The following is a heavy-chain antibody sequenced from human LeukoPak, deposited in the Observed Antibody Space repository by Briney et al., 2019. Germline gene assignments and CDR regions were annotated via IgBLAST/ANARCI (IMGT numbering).Heavy chain of an antibody. CDR1: GYTFTSNA. CDR3: ARIFSDSSGWYGLDY. Sequence: GASVKVSCKASGYTFTSNAIHWVRQAPGQGLEWMGWINTNAGNPTYAQGFTGRFAFSLDTSVSTAYLQISSLKAEDTAVYYCARIFSDSSGWYGLDYWGQGTLVTVSS. V-gene: IGHV7-4-1*02. J-gene: IGHJ4*02. CDR2: INTNAGNP. D-gene: IGHD6-19*01.